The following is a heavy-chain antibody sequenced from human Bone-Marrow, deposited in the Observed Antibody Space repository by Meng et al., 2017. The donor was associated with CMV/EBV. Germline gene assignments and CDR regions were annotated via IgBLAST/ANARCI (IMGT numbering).Heavy chain of an antibody. J-gene: IGHJ4*02. V-gene: IGHV4-38-2*02. CDR3: ARGFWSGYLGNDY. Sequence: SETLSLTCTVSGYSISSGYYWGWIRQPPGKGLEWIGSIYHSGSTNYNPSLKSRVTISVDTSKNQFSLKLSSVTAADTAVYYCARGFWSGYLGNDYWGQGTLVTVSS. D-gene: IGHD3-3*01. CDR1: GYSISSGYY. CDR2: IYHSGST.